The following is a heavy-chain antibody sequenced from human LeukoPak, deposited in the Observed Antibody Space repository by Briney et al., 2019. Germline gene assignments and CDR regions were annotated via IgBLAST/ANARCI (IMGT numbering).Heavy chain of an antibody. J-gene: IGHJ6*03. CDR1: GFTFSSYW. CDR3: ARVWELWRVYYYYYMDV. V-gene: IGHV3-7*01. CDR2: IKQDGSEK. D-gene: IGHD1-26*01. Sequence: PRGSLRLSCAASGFTFSSYWMSWVRQAPGKGLEWVANIKQDGSEKYYVDSVKGRFTISRDNAKNSLYLQMNSLRAEDTAVYYCARVWELWRVYYYYYMDVWGKGTTVTISS.